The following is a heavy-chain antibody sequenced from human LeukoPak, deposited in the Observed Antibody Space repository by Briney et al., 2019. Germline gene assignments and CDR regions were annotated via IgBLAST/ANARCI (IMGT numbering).Heavy chain of an antibody. V-gene: IGHV4-59*12. J-gene: IGHJ3*02. Sequence: SETLSLTCSVSGGSIGTSYWNWIRQPPGKGLEWLGYIYYSGSTSYNPSLKSRVTISVDTSKNQFSLKLSSVTAADTAVYYCARVYGSGSYHSKNAFDIWGQGTMVTVSS. CDR3: ARVYGSGSYHSKNAFDI. CDR2: IYYSGST. D-gene: IGHD3-10*01. CDR1: GGSIGTSY.